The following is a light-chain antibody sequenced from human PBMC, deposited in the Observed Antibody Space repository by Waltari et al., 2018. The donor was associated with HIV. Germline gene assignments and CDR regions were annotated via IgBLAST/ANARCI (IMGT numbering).Light chain of an antibody. J-gene: IGLJ3*02. CDR2: DVS. Sequence: QSALTQPRSVSGSPGQSVTISCTGTSRDVGAYNYVSWYQQHPGKAPKVIISDVSKRPSGVPDRFAGYKSGNTASLTISGLQAEDEADYCCCSYAGSYTRVFGGGTKLTVL. CDR3: CSYAGSYTRV. CDR1: SRDVGAYNY. V-gene: IGLV2-11*01.